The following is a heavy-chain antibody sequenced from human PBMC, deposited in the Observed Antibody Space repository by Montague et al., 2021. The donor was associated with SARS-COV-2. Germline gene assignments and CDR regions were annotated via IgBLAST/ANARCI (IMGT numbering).Heavy chain of an antibody. CDR2: IYYSGST. Sequence: SETLSLTCTVSGGSISSSNYYWGWIRQPPGQGLEWIGSIYYSGSTXYNPSLKSRVTISRDTYKNPFSLKLMSVTAADTAVYYCARVGSQQLLRFSGMDVWGQGTTVTVSS. V-gene: IGHV4-39*07. J-gene: IGHJ6*02. CDR3: ARVGSQQLLRFSGMDV. D-gene: IGHD6-13*01. CDR1: GGSISSSNYY.